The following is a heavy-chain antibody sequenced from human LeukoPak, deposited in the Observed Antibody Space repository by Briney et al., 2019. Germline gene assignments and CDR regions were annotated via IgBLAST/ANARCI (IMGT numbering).Heavy chain of an antibody. CDR1: GYTFTSYY. CDR3: AVRWELLHAFDI. J-gene: IGHJ3*02. D-gene: IGHD1-26*01. CDR2: IIPIFGTA. V-gene: IGHV1-69*13. Sequence: SVKVSCKASGYTFTSYYMHWVRQAPGQGLEWMGGIIPIFGTANYAQKFQGRVTITADESTSTAYMELSSLRSEDTAVYYCAVRWELLHAFDIWGQGTMVTVSS.